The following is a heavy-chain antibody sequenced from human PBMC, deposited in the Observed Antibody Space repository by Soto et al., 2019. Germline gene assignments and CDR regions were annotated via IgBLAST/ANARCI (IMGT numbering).Heavy chain of an antibody. CDR2: INHSGTT. CDR1: GGSFSGDQ. V-gene: IGHV4-34*01. Sequence: ETWSLGCTVRGGSFSGDQWSWIRHTPGEGLEWIGEINHSGTTNYNPALRSRITMSVDTPKKEFSLKLTSVTAADTSVYYCASGWRSDSSGQRSLDIGST. CDR3: ASGWRSDS. J-gene: IGHJ5*01.